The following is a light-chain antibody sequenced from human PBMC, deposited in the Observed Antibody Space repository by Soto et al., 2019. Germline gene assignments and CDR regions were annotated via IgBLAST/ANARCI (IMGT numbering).Light chain of an antibody. CDR2: GAS. V-gene: IGKV3-15*01. CDR1: QSVSSN. Sequence: VFTQSQGTLSLSPGERATLSCRASQSVSSNLAWYQQKPGQAPRLLIYGASTRATGIPARFSGSGSGTEFTLTISSLQSEDFAVYFCQQYNNWPPWTFGQGTK. J-gene: IGKJ1*01. CDR3: QQYNNWPPWT.